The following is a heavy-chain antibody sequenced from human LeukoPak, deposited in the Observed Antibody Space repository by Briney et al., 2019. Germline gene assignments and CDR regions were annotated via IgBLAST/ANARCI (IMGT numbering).Heavy chain of an antibody. CDR3: ARDGSGGGRYFDY. CDR1: GYTFTSYG. J-gene: IGHJ4*02. CDR2: IGTHNGNT. D-gene: IGHD6-19*01. Sequence: ASVKVSCKTSGYTFTSYGVSWVRQAPGQGLEWMGWIGTHNGNTNYAQKFQGRVIMTTDTSTSTAYMELMSLRSDDTAVFYCARDGSGGGRYFDYWGQGTLVIVSS. V-gene: IGHV1-18*01.